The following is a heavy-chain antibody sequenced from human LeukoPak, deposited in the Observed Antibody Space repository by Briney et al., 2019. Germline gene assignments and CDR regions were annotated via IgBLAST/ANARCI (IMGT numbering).Heavy chain of an antibody. CDR3: ARDNNWNYPDY. V-gene: IGHV3-74*01. CDR2: ISSDGSST. CDR1: GFTLSRYG. Sequence: GSLKPSCGGPGFTLSRYGMNWVRPASGKGLVWVSRISSDGSSTRYADSVKGRFTISRDNAKNTLFLQMNSLRAEDTALYYCARDNNWNYPDYWGQGTLVTVSS. D-gene: IGHD1-7*01. J-gene: IGHJ4*02.